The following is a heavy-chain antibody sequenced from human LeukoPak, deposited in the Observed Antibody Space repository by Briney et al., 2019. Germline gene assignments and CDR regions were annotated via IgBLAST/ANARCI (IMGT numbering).Heavy chain of an antibody. CDR3: GRGLGRYSSGWYGHY. Sequence: SETLSLTCAVYGGSFSGYYWSWIRQPPGKGLEWIGEINHSGSTNYNPSLKSRVTISVDTSKNQFSLKLSSVTAADTAVYYCGRGLGRYSSGWYGHYWGQGTLVTVSS. D-gene: IGHD6-19*01. CDR1: GGSFSGYY. CDR2: INHSGST. J-gene: IGHJ4*02. V-gene: IGHV4-34*01.